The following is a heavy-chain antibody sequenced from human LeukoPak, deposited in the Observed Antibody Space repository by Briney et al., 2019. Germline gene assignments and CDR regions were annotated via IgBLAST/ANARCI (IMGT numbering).Heavy chain of an antibody. V-gene: IGHV1-24*01. D-gene: IGHD5-24*01. CDR1: GYTLTELS. Sequence: ASVKVSCKVSGYTLTELSMHWVRQAPGKGLERMGGFDPKDGETIYAQKFQGRVTMTEDTSTDTAYMELSSLRSEDTAVYYCASHRDGYNNFDYWGQGTLVTVSS. CDR2: FDPKDGET. CDR3: ASHRDGYNNFDY. J-gene: IGHJ4*02.